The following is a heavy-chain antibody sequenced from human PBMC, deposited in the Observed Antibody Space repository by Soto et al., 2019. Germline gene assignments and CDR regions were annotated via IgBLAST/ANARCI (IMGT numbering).Heavy chain of an antibody. D-gene: IGHD3-22*01. CDR2: ISGSGGST. V-gene: IGHV3-23*01. J-gene: IGHJ3*02. CDR3: ATGEYYDRSGYYSNAFHI. CDR1: GFTFSIYA. Sequence: GSLSLSCAASGFTFSIYAMSLVLQAPGKGLDWVSAISGSGGSTYYAYSVKGRFTISRDNSKNTLYLQMNRLRAEDTAVYYCATGEYYDRSGYYSNAFHIWGQGTMGTVSS.